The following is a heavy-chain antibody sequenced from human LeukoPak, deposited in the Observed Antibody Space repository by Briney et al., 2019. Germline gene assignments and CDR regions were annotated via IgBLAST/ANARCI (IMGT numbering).Heavy chain of an antibody. CDR2: MNPNSGKT. CDR1: GYTFTSYD. CDR3: ASLIQNVYYGSEGAGYFDL. J-gene: IGHJ2*01. Sequence: ASVKVSCKASGYTFTSYDIHWVRQATGQGLEWMGWMNPNSGKTGYAQRLQGRVTMTRNTSITTAYMELSSLRSEDTAMYYCASLIQNVYYGSEGAGYFDLWGRGTLVTVSS. V-gene: IGHV1-8*01. D-gene: IGHD3-10*01.